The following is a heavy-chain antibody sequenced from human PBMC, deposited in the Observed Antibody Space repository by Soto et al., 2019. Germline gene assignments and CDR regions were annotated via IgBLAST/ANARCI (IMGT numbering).Heavy chain of an antibody. Sequence: SENLSLTCTVPGGSISRGGYYWSCFRQHPGTGLEWIGYIYYSGSTYYNPSLKSRATSTGNTSKNQFSLKLSSVTAADTAGYYCATGLGSCWYQNNNYICTDVWGQGTTVSVS. V-gene: IGHV4-31*03. CDR3: ATGLGSCWYQNNNYICTDV. J-gene: IGHJ6*02. D-gene: IGHD2-15*01. CDR1: GGSISRGGYY. CDR2: IYYSGST.